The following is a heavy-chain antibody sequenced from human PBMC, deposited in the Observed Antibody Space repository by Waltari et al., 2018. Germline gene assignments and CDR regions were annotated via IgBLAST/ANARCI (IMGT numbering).Heavy chain of an antibody. CDR3: ATANILGIGTFDY. CDR2: INPKSGDA. D-gene: IGHD1-1*01. Sequence: QVKLVQSGAEVKKPGASVRVSCKASGYTFTKYYIHWVRQAPGQDLEWMGLINPKSGDANYTQPFQGRVIMTRDTSINTAYLEVTGLTSDDTAIFYCATANILGIGTFDYWGQGTLVSVSS. V-gene: IGHV1-2*06. J-gene: IGHJ4*02. CDR1: GYTFTKYY.